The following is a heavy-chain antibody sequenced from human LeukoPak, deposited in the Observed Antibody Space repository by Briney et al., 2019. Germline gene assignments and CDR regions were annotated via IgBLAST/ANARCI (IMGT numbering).Heavy chain of an antibody. V-gene: IGHV1-2*02. Sequence: ASVKVSCKASGYTFTSYYMHWVRQAPGQGLEWMGWINPNSGDTNYAQKFQDRVTMTRDTSISTAYMELSRLTSDDTAAYYCTRDINWNYGYWGQGTLVTVSS. CDR1: GYTFTSYY. CDR3: TRDINWNYGY. CDR2: INPNSGDT. J-gene: IGHJ4*02. D-gene: IGHD1-7*01.